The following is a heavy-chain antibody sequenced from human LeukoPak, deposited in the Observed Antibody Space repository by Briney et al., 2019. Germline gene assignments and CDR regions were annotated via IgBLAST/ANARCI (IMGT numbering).Heavy chain of an antibody. Sequence: ASVKVSRKPSGSAFTGYYIHWVRQAPGQGLEWMGWINPDSGGGDIGHKFQGRVAMTRDTSGTTVFMEVRRLTSDDTAVYYCARGPPQLGMHDPFETWGQGTLVTVSS. CDR3: ARGPPQLGMHDPFET. CDR2: INPDSGGG. J-gene: IGHJ3*02. D-gene: IGHD7-27*01. V-gene: IGHV1-2*02. CDR1: GSAFTGYY.